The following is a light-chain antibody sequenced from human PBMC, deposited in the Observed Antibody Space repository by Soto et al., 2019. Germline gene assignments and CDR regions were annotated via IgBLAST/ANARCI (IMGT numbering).Light chain of an antibody. CDR1: SSDVGRYNY. J-gene: IGLJ1*01. CDR3: SSHAGSNPFYV. V-gene: IGLV2-8*01. Sequence: QSVLTQPPSASGSPGQSVTISCTGTSSDVGRYNYVSWYQQHPGKTPQLIIYEVTKRPSGVPDRFSASKSGNTASLTVSGLQAEDEADYYCSSHAGSNPFYVFGSGTKLTVL. CDR2: EVT.